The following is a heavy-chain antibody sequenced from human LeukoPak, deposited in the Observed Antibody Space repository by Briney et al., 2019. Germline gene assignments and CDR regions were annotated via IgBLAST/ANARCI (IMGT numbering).Heavy chain of an antibody. J-gene: IGHJ4*02. Sequence: GGSLRLSCAASGFTFSSYGMSWVRQAPGKGLVWVSRINSDGSSTSYADSVKGRFTISRDNAKNTLYLQMNSLRAEDTAVYYCARGRDDYDSSGTAFDYWGQGTLVTVSS. D-gene: IGHD3-22*01. V-gene: IGHV3-74*01. CDR2: INSDGSST. CDR1: GFTFSSYG. CDR3: ARGRDDYDSSGTAFDY.